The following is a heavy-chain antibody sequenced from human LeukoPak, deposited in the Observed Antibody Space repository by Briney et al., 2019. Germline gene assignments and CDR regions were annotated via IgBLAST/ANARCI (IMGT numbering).Heavy chain of an antibody. CDR2: IKQDGSEK. CDR3: ARDRRIAAAGPKNNWFDP. Sequence: PGGSLRLSCAASGFTFSSYWMSWVRQAPGKGLEWVANIKQDGSEKYYVDSVKGRFTISRDNAKNSLYLQMNSLRAEDTAVYYCARDRRIAAAGPKNNWFDPWGQGTLVTVSS. CDR1: GFTFSSYW. D-gene: IGHD6-13*01. J-gene: IGHJ5*02. V-gene: IGHV3-7*01.